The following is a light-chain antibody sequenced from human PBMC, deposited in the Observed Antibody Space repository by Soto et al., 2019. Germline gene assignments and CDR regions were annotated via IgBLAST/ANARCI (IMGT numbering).Light chain of an antibody. CDR3: QQSYTTPPYS. CDR2: AAS. Sequence: NPMTQSPSSLSASVGDRVTITCRASQSIGNFLNWYQQRPGKAPKLLIYAASSLESGVPSRFTARASGTEFTLTISSLQPEDSATYYCQQSYTTPPYSFGQGTKLEIK. CDR1: QSIGNF. V-gene: IGKV1-39*01. J-gene: IGKJ2*01.